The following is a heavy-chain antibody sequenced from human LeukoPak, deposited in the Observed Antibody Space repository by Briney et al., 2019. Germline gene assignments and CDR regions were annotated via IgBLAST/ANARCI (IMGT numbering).Heavy chain of an antibody. CDR2: ISGNGGGT. V-gene: IGHV3-23*01. CDR3: AKDPPGSRIIMAAFDF. D-gene: IGHD3-10*01. J-gene: IGHJ4*02. CDR1: GFTFSSYA. Sequence: GGSLRLSCAASGFTFSSYAMSWVRQAPGKGLEWVSGISGNGGGTYYADSVKGRFTISRDNSKNTLYLQMNSLSAEDTAVYYCAKDPPGSRIIMAAFDFWGQGTLVTVSS.